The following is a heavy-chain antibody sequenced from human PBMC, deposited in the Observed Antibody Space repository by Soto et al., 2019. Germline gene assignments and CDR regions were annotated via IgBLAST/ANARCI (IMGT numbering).Heavy chain of an antibody. J-gene: IGHJ6*02. CDR3: AKPPYGDYVEWSDYYYGMDV. CDR2: ISYDGSNK. Sequence: GGSLRLSCAASGFTFSSYGMHWVRQAPGKGLGWVAVISYDGSNKYYADSVKGRFTISRDNSKNTLYLQMNSLRAEDTAVYYCAKPPYGDYVEWSDYYYGMDVWGQGTTVTVSS. D-gene: IGHD4-17*01. V-gene: IGHV3-30*18. CDR1: GFTFSSYG.